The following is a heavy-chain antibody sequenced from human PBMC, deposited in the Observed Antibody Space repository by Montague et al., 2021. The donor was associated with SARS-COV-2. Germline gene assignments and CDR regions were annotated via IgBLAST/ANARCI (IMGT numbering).Heavy chain of an antibody. J-gene: IGHJ6*02. CDR2: IYYSGST. CDR3: ARDLAGYYGSGSYGGMDV. V-gene: IGHV4-39*07. Sequence: SETLSLTCTVSGCSISSSSYYWGWIRQPPGKGLEWIGSIYYSGSTYYNPSLKSRVTISVDTSTNQFSLKLSSVTAADTAVYYCARDLAGYYGSGSYGGMDVWGQGTTVTVSS. CDR1: GCSISSSSYY. D-gene: IGHD3-10*01.